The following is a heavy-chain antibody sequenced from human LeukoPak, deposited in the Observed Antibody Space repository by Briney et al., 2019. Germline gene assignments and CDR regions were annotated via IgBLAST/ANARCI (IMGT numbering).Heavy chain of an antibody. Sequence: AQTLSLTCTVSGGSIGSGGYYWSWIRQPPGKGLEWIGYIYYSGSTYYNPSLKIRVIISVDTSKNQFSLKLSSVTGADTAVYYCAIDEGDSSRSPLDYWGQGTLVTVSS. J-gene: IGHJ4*02. CDR3: AIDEGDSSRSPLDY. CDR1: GGSIGSGGYY. V-gene: IGHV4-31*03. CDR2: IYYSGST. D-gene: IGHD3-22*01.